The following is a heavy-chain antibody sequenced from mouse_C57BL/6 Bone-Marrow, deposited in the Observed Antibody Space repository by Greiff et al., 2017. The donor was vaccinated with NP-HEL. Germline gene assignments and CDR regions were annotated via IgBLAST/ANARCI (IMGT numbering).Heavy chain of an antibody. J-gene: IGHJ3*01. CDR3: ARWTAQSTWFAY. V-gene: IGHV1-81*01. CDR2: IYPRSGNT. CDR1: GYTFTSYG. D-gene: IGHD3-2*02. Sequence: VKLMESGAELARPGASVKLSCKASGYTFTSYGISWVKQRTGQGLEWIGEIYPRSGNTYYNEKFKGKATLTADKSSSTAYMELRSLTSEDSAVYFCARWTAQSTWFAYWGQGTLVTVSA.